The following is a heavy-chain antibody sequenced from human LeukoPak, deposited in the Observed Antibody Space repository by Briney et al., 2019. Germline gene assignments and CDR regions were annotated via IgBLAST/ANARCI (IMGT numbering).Heavy chain of an antibody. D-gene: IGHD3-10*01. CDR1: GGSISSYY. J-gene: IGHJ4*02. Sequence: KSSETLSLTYTVSGGSISSYYWSWIRQPPGKGLEWIGYIYYSGSTNYNPSLKSRVTISVDTSKNQFSLKLSSVTAADTAVYYCARHGYYGSGYYFDYWGQGTLVTVSS. CDR3: ARHGYYGSGYYFDY. V-gene: IGHV4-59*08. CDR2: IYYSGST.